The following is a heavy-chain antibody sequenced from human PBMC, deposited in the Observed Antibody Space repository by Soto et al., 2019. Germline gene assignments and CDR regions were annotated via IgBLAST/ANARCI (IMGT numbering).Heavy chain of an antibody. D-gene: IGHD6-6*01. CDR2: IYYSGST. V-gene: IGHV4-39*01. J-gene: IGHJ5*02. CDR1: CGSISSSSYY. CDR3: AQTYSSSSPGNWFDP. Sequence: PSETLSLTCTVSCGSISSSSYYWGWIRQPPGKGLEWIGSIYYSGSTYYNPSLKSRVTISVDTSKNQFSLKLSSVTAADTAVYYCAQTYSSSSPGNWFDPWGQGTLVTVSS.